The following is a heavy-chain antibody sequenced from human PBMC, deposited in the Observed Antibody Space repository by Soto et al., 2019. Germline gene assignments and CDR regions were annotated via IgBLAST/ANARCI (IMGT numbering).Heavy chain of an antibody. CDR1: GFIYSSFW. V-gene: IGHV3-74*01. CDR3: ARDNDYGAFDP. Sequence: EVPLVESGGGLVQPGGSLRLSCVASGFIYSSFWMHWIRQAPGKGPVWVSRINSDGSSTGYADSVKGRFTISRDNAKNTLYLQVNSLRVEDTAVYYCARDNDYGAFDPWGQGTLVTVSS. J-gene: IGHJ5*02. CDR2: INSDGSST. D-gene: IGHD4-17*01.